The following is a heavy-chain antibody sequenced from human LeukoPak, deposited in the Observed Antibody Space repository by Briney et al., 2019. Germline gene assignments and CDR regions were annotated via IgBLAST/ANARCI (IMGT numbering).Heavy chain of an antibody. CDR3: ASYAKDIVVLPAAPIYWYFDL. Sequence: PSETLSLTCTASGGSISSSSYYWGWIRQPPGQGLEWIVSSCYSGSTYDNPFFKSRVTISVDTSKNQFSLKLSSVTAADTAVYYCASYAKDIVVLPAAPIYWYFDLWGRGTLVTVSS. J-gene: IGHJ2*01. V-gene: IGHV4-39*01. CDR1: GGSISSSSYY. D-gene: IGHD2-2*01. CDR2: SCYSGST.